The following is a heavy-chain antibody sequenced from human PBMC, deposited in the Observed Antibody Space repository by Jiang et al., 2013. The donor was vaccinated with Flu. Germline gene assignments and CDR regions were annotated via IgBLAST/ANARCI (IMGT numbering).Heavy chain of an antibody. Sequence: GSGLVKPSETLSLTCTVSGGSVSSGSYYWSWIRQPPGKGLEWIGYIYYSKSTNYNPSLKSRVTISVDTSKNQFSLKLSSVTAADTAVYYCASVALRDNWNQNIDYWGQGTLVTVSS. CDR1: GGSVSSGSYY. J-gene: IGHJ4*02. D-gene: IGHD1-20*01. CDR2: IYYSKST. CDR3: ASVALRDNWNQNIDY. V-gene: IGHV4-61*01.